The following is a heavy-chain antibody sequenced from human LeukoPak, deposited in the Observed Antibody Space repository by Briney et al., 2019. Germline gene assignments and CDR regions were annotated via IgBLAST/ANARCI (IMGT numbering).Heavy chain of an antibody. CDR1: GGSIYSSNW. D-gene: IGHD3-10*01. CDR2: MSQSGST. J-gene: IGHJ3*02. CDR3: ARHLPRGGII. V-gene: IGHV4-4*02. Sequence: PSGTLSLTCTVSGGSIYSSNWWSWVRQPPGKGLEWIGEMSQSGSTHYDPSLKSRVTISVDTSKNQFSLKLSSVTAADTAVYYCARHLPRGGIIWGQGTMVTVSS.